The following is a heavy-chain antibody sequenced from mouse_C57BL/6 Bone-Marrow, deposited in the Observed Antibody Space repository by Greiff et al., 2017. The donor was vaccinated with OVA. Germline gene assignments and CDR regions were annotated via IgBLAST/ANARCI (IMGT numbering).Heavy chain of an antibody. V-gene: IGHV10-1*01. D-gene: IGHD1-1*01. J-gene: IGHJ4*01. CDR3: VSAATVVASPYAMDY. Sequence: DVKLVESGGGLVQPKGSLKLSCAASGFSFNTYAMNWVRQAPGKGLEWVARIRSKSNNYATYYADSVKDRFTISRDDSESMLYLQMNNLKTEDTAMYYCVSAATVVASPYAMDYWGQGTSVTVSS. CDR1: GFSFNTYA. CDR2: IRSKSNNYAT.